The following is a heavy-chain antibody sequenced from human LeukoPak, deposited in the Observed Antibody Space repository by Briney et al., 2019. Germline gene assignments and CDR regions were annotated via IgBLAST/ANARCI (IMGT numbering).Heavy chain of an antibody. CDR2: ASVHTGNT. D-gene: IGHD4-17*01. Sequence: ASVKVSCKASGYTFTNYGISWVRQAPGQGLEWMGWASVHTGNTYYAQKFQARVTMTTDTSTTTAYMELRSLRSDDTAVYYCAKDRGWQYADYETVAIEHWGQGTLVTVSS. CDR3: AKDRGWQYADYETVAIEH. J-gene: IGHJ4*02. V-gene: IGHV1-18*01. CDR1: GYTFTNYG.